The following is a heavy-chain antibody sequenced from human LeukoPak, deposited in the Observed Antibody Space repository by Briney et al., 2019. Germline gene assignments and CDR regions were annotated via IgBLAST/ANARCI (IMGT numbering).Heavy chain of an antibody. CDR1: GYSFTSYW. J-gene: IGHJ3*02. CDR2: IYPGDSDT. V-gene: IGHV5-51*01. CDR3: ARGVEMATITDHDAFDI. D-gene: IGHD5-24*01. Sequence: GESLKISCKGSGYSFTSYWIGWVRQMPGKGLEWMGIIYPGDSDTRYSPSFQGQVTISADKSISTAYLQWSSLKASDTAMYYCARGVEMATITDHDAFDIWGQGTMVIVSS.